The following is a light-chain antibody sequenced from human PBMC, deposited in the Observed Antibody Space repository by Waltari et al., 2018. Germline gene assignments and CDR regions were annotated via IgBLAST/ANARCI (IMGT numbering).Light chain of an antibody. V-gene: IGLV2-23*01. Sequence: QSALTQPASVSGSPVQSITISCTGTSSDVGSYNLVSWYKQHPGKAPKLMIYQGSKRPSGVSNRFSGSKSGNTASLTISGLQAEDEADYYCCSYAGSSTYVFGTGTKVTVL. CDR2: QGS. CDR1: SSDVGSYNL. CDR3: CSYAGSSTYV. J-gene: IGLJ1*01.